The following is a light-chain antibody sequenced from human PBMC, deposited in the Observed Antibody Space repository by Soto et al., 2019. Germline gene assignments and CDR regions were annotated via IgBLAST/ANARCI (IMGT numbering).Light chain of an antibody. Sequence: SYELTQPPSLSVSPGQTAKITCSGGALPKQYVHWYQQRPGQAPVVVIYKDTERPSGIPERFSGSTSETTVTLTISGVQADDEAVYYCQSTGTSDSSVVFGGGTKVTVL. CDR1: ALPKQY. J-gene: IGLJ2*01. CDR3: QSTGTSDSSVV. CDR2: KDT. V-gene: IGLV3-25*02.